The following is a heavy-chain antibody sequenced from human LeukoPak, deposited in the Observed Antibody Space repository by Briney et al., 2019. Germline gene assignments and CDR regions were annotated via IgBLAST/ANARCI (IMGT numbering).Heavy chain of an antibody. CDR3: ARGRYYDILSPMDV. D-gene: IGHD3-9*01. CDR1: GFTFSSYG. J-gene: IGHJ6*02. V-gene: IGHV3-33*01. Sequence: GRSLRLSCAASGFTFSSYGMHWVRQAPGKGLEWVAVIWYDGSNKYYADSVKGRFTISRDNSKNTLYLQMNSLRAEDTAVYYCARGRYYDILSPMDVWGQGTTVTVSS. CDR2: IWYDGSNK.